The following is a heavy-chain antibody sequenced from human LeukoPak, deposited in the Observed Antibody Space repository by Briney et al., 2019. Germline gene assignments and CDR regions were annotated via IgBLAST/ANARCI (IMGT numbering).Heavy chain of an antibody. CDR3: VRDMGYYDKV. D-gene: IGHD3-22*01. Sequence: GGALRLSCAASGFTFSTYWMHWVRQAPGKGLVWVSRINSDGSSTNYADSVKGRFTISRDNAKNTLYLQMNSLRAEDTAVYYCVRDMGYYDKVWGQGTLVTVSS. J-gene: IGHJ4*02. CDR2: INSDGSST. V-gene: IGHV3-74*01. CDR1: GFTFSTYW.